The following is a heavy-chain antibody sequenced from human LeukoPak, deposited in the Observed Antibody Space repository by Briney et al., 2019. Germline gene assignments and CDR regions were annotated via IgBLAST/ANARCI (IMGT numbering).Heavy chain of an antibody. V-gene: IGHV4-59*01. CDR2: IYYSGYT. CDR1: GGSISSYY. Sequence: SETLSLTCTVSGGSISSYYWSWIRQPPGKGLEWIGYIYYSGYTNYNPSLKSRVTISVDTSKNQFSLKPSSVTAADTAVYYCAREGYSSSWYAYGMDVWGKGTTVTVSS. J-gene: IGHJ6*04. D-gene: IGHD6-13*01. CDR3: AREGYSSSWYAYGMDV.